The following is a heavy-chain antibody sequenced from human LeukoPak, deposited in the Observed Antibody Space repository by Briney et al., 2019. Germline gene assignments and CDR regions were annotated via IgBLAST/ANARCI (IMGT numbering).Heavy chain of an antibody. J-gene: IGHJ4*02. Sequence: GGSLRLSCAASGFTFSSYGMHWVRQAPGKGLEWVAFIRYDGSNKYYADSVKGRFTISRDNSKNTLYPQMNSLRAEDTAVYYCAKTTGAPTPYDYWGQGTLVTVSS. CDR1: GFTFSSYG. D-gene: IGHD1-1*01. CDR3: AKTTGAPTPYDY. CDR2: IRYDGSNK. V-gene: IGHV3-30*02.